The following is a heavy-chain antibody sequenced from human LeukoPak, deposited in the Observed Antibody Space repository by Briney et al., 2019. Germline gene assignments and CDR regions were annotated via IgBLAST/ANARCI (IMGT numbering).Heavy chain of an antibody. CDR3: ARARTYDSSGPYYYHYAMDV. CDR1: GFTFSPYT. J-gene: IGHJ6*02. CDR2: ISSTSGYM. D-gene: IGHD3-22*01. V-gene: IGHV3-21*01. Sequence: GGSLRLSCAASGFTFSPYTMNWVRQAPGKGLEWVSSISSTSGYMYYADSVKGRFTISRDNAENSLYLQMNSLRAEDTAVYYCARARTYDSSGPYYYHYAMDVWGQGTTVTVSS.